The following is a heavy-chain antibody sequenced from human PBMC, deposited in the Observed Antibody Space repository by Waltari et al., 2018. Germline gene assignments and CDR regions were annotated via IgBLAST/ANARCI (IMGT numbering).Heavy chain of an antibody. J-gene: IGHJ6*03. Sequence: QVQLVESGGGVVQPGGSLRLSCAASGFTFSSYGMHWVRQAPGTGLEWVAFIRYDGSNKYYADSVKGRFTISRDNSKNTLYLQMNSLRAEDTAVYYCAKGPYVWGSYREWYYYYYMDVWGKGTTVTVSS. CDR1: GFTFSSYG. CDR3: AKGPYVWGSYREWYYYYYMDV. V-gene: IGHV3-30*02. D-gene: IGHD3-16*02. CDR2: IRYDGSNK.